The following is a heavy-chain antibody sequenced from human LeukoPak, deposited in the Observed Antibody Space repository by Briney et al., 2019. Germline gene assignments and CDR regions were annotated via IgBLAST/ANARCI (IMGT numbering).Heavy chain of an antibody. CDR1: GYTFTGYY. CDR2: INPKSGGT. J-gene: IGHJ4*02. V-gene: IGHV1-2*02. D-gene: IGHD3-22*01. Sequence: GASVKASCKASGYTFTGYYMHWVRQAPGQGLEWMGWINPKSGGTNYAQKFQGRVTMTRVTSISTAYMELSRLRSDDTAVYYCARLGVHSGYPVGFDYWGQGTLVTVSS. CDR3: ARLGVHSGYPVGFDY.